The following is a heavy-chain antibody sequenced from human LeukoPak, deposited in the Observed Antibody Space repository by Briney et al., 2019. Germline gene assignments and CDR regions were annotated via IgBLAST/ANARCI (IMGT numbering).Heavy chain of an antibody. V-gene: IGHV3-48*01. J-gene: IGHJ5*02. D-gene: IGHD4-11*01. CDR2: ISSSSSTI. Sequence: GGSLRLSCAASGFTFSSDSMNWVRQAPGKGLEWVSYISSSSSTIYYADSVKGRFTISRDNAKNSLYLQMNSLRAEDTAVYYCARDQTVTTLNWFDPWGQGTLVTVSS. CDR1: GFTFSSDS. CDR3: ARDQTVTTLNWFDP.